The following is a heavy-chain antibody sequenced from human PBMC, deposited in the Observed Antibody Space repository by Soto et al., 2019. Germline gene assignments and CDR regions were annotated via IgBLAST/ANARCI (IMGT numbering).Heavy chain of an antibody. Sequence: GESLKISCKGSGYSFTSYWISWVRQMPGKGLEWMGRIDPSDSYTNYSPSFQGHVTISADKSISIAYLQWSSLKASDTAMYYCARGGSNYIHYYYYGMDVWGQGTTVTVSS. CDR1: GYSFTSYW. J-gene: IGHJ6*02. CDR3: ARGGSNYIHYYYYGMDV. CDR2: IDPSDSYT. D-gene: IGHD4-4*01. V-gene: IGHV5-10-1*01.